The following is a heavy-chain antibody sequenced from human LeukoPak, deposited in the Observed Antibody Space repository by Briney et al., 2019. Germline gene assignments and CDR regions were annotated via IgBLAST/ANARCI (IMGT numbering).Heavy chain of an antibody. J-gene: IGHJ2*01. D-gene: IGHD3/OR15-3a*01. CDR2: IYHSGST. V-gene: IGHV4-39*07. CDR1: GGSISSSNHY. Sequence: SETLSLTCTVSGGSISSSNHYWGWIRQPPGKGLEWIGSIYHSGSTYYNPSLKSRVTISVDTSKNQFSLKLSSVTAADTAVYYCARRYGGLVWYFDLWGRGTLVTVSS. CDR3: ARRYGGLVWYFDL.